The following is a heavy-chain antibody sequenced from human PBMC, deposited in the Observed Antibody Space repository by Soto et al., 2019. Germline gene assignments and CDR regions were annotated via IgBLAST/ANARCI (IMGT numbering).Heavy chain of an antibody. V-gene: IGHV4-34*01. CDR1: GGSFSGYY. CDR2: INHSGST. J-gene: IGHJ3*02. CDR3: ARGGGWIDAFDI. Sequence: QVQLQQWGAGLLKPSETLSLTCAVYGGSFSGYYWSWIRQPPGKGLEWIGEINHSGSTNYNRSLKSRVTISVDTSKNQFSLKLSSVTAADTAVYYCARGGGWIDAFDIWGQGTMVTVSS. D-gene: IGHD5-12*01.